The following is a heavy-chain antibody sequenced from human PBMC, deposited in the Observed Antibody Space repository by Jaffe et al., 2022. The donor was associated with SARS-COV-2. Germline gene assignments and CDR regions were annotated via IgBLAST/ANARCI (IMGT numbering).Heavy chain of an antibody. J-gene: IGHJ4*02. Sequence: QVQLVESGGGVVQPGRSLRLSCAASGFTFSSYAMHWVRQAPGKGLEWVAVISYDGSNKYYADSVKGRFTISRDNSKNTLYLQMNSLRAEDTAVYYCARDFSSGDWGQGTLVTVSS. CDR2: ISYDGSNK. V-gene: IGHV3-30*04. D-gene: IGHD3-10*01. CDR3: ARDFSSGD. CDR1: GFTFSSYA.